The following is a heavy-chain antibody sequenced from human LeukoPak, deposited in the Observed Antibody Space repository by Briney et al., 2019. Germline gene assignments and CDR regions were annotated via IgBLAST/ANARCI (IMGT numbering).Heavy chain of an antibody. V-gene: IGHV4-59*01. CDR3: ARVAAAEGYFDY. CDR2: IYYSGST. D-gene: IGHD6-13*01. Sequence: SETLSLTCTVSGGSISSYYWSWIRQPPGKGLEWIGYIYYSGSTNYNPSLKSRVTISVDTSKNQFSLKLSSVTAADTAVYYCARVAAAEGYFDYWGQGTLVTVSS. CDR1: GGSISSYY. J-gene: IGHJ4*02.